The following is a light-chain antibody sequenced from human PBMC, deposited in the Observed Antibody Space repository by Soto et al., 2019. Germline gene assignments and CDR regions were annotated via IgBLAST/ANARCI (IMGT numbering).Light chain of an antibody. J-gene: IGLJ1*01. CDR1: SGSIASNY. V-gene: IGLV6-57*01. CDR3: QSYDSSTHDV. Sequence: NFMLTQPHSVSASPGKTVTISCTRSSGSIASNYVQWYQQRPGSSPTTVIYEDNQRPSGVPDRFSGSIDSSSNSASLTISGLKTEDEADYYCQSYDSSTHDVFGTGTKLTVL. CDR2: EDN.